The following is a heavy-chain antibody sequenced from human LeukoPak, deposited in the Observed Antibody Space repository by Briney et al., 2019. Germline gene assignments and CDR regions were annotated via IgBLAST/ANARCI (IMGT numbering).Heavy chain of an antibody. CDR3: ATSDTVSTYNWFDP. V-gene: IGHV4-39*01. CDR2: IRYSGST. CDR1: GGSISSNTYF. J-gene: IGHJ5*02. Sequence: SETLSLTCNVSGGSISSNTYFWGWIRRPPGKGLEWIGSIRYSGSTYYNPSLKSRVTIPVDTSKNQFSLNLSSLTAADTAVYYCATSDTVSTYNWFDPWGQGTLVTVSS. D-gene: IGHD5/OR15-5a*01.